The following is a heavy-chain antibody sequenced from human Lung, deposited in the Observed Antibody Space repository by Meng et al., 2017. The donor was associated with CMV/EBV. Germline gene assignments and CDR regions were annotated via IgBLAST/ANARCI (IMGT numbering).Heavy chain of an antibody. CDR1: GGSFSGHY. V-gene: IGHV4-34*01. D-gene: IGHD2-2*01. Sequence: SXTLSLTCGAYGGSFSGHYRSWIRQSPGKGLEWIGEIYHTGVTNYHPSLKSRVTISLDTSKMQFSLKLTSVTAADTAVYYCATSPDGPAGFDYWGQGVLVTGSS. CDR2: IYHTGVT. CDR3: ATSPDGPAGFDY. J-gene: IGHJ4*02.